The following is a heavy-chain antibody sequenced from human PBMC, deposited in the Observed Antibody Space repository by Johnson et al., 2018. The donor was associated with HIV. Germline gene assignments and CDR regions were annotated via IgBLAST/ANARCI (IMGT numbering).Heavy chain of an antibody. CDR3: AKLRWAWGAAFDI. J-gene: IGHJ3*02. CDR1: GFTFSSYG. V-gene: IGHV3-33*06. Sequence: QMLLVESGGGVVQPGRSLRLSCAASGFTFSSYGMHWVRQAPGKGLEWVAVIWYAGSNKYYADSVMGRFTISRDSSKNTLYLQMDSLRAEDTAVYYCAKLRWAWGAAFDIGGQGTMVTVSS. CDR2: IWYAGSNK. D-gene: IGHD3-16*01.